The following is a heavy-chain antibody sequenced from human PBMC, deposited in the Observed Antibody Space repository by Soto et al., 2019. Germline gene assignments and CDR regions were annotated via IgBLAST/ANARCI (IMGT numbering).Heavy chain of an antibody. V-gene: IGHV3-30*03. CDR3: VRDSGWPILNFDS. Sequence: PGGSLRLSCAASGFDFRSYGIHWVRQAPGRGLEWVAAASYDGSETYYADSAKGRFTVSKEISKNTVFLQMNALRHEGTALYFCVRDSGWPILNFDSWGQGTLVTVSS. CDR2: ASYDGSET. J-gene: IGHJ4*02. CDR1: GFDFRSYG. D-gene: IGHD3-10*01.